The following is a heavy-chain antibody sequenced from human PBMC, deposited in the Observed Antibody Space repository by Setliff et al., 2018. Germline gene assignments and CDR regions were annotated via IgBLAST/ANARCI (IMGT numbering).Heavy chain of an antibody. CDR1: GYNFISYG. J-gene: IGHJ4*02. D-gene: IGHD3-9*01. CDR3: VRQDILTSYYMFDY. V-gene: IGHV1-2*02. Sequence: GASVKVSCKASGYNFISYGISWVRQAPGQGLEWMGWINANTGGTREVQKFQGRVTMTRDTSIDTAYMEVNRLTYDDTAVYYCVRQDILTSYYMFDYWGQGTLVTVSS. CDR2: INANTGGT.